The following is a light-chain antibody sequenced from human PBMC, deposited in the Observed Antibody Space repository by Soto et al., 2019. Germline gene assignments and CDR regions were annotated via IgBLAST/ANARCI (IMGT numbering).Light chain of an antibody. CDR2: AAS. J-gene: IGKJ5*01. CDR1: QGISNY. V-gene: IGKV1-27*01. CDR3: QKYNSAPTIT. Sequence: DIQMTQSPCSLSASVGDRVTITCRASQGISNYLAWYQQKPGKVPKLLIYAASTLQSGVPSRFSGSGSGTDFTLTISSLQPEDVATYYCQKYNSAPTITFGQGTRLEIK.